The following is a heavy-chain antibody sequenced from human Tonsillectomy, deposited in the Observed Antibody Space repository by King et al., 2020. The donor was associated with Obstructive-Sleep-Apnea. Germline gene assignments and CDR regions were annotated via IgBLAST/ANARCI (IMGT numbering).Heavy chain of an antibody. Sequence: VQLVESGAEVKKPGASVKVSCKASGYTFTGYYMHWLRQAPGQGLEWMGWINPNSGGTNYAQKFKGRVTMTRDTSISTAYMELSRLRSEDTAVYYCARDVSSSWYGGSWFDPWGQGTLVTVSS. V-gene: IGHV1-2*02. CDR2: INPNSGGT. CDR3: ARDVSSSWYGGSWFDP. J-gene: IGHJ5*02. CDR1: GYTFTGYY. D-gene: IGHD6-13*01.